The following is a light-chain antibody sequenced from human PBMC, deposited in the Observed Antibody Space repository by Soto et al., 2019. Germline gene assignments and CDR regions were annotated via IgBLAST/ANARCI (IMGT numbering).Light chain of an antibody. Sequence: QPVLTQPPSASGSPGQSVTISCTGTSSDVGGYNYVSWYQQHPGKAPKLMIYEVSKRPSGVPDRFSDSKSGNTASLTVSGLQAEDEADYYCSSYAGSNNSLYVFGTGTKLTVL. CDR1: SSDVGGYNY. J-gene: IGLJ1*01. V-gene: IGLV2-8*01. CDR3: SSYAGSNNSLYV. CDR2: EVS.